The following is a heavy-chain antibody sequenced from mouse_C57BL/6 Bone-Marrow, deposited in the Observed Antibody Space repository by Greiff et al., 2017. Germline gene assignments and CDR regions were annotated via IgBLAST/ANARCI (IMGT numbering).Heavy chain of an antibody. Sequence: EVKLQESGPGLVKPSQSLSLTCSVTGYSITSGYYWNWIRQFPGNKLEWMGYISYDGSNNYNPSLKNRISITRDTSKNQFFLKLNSVTTEDTATYYCARGGLLLRPMGAMDYWGQGTSVTVSS. CDR2: ISYDGSN. V-gene: IGHV3-6*01. CDR3: ARGGLLLRPMGAMDY. J-gene: IGHJ4*01. CDR1: GYSITSGYY. D-gene: IGHD1-1*01.